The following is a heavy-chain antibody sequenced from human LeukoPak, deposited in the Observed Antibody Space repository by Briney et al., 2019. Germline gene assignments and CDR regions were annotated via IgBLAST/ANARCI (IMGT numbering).Heavy chain of an antibody. Sequence: GGSLRLSCAASGFTFSDYYMSWIRQAPGKGLEWVSYISSSGSTIYYADSVKGRFTISRDNAKKSLYLQMNSLRAEDTAVYYCARLRNVGGNPHPFNVWGQETTVTVSS. CDR3: ARLRNVGGNPHPFNV. J-gene: IGHJ3*01. CDR1: GFTFSDYY. V-gene: IGHV3-11*04. D-gene: IGHD4-23*01. CDR2: ISSSGSTI.